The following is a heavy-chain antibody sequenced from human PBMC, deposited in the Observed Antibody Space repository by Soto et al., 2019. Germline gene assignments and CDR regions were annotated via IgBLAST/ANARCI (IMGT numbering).Heavy chain of an antibody. CDR1: GASISPYY. D-gene: IGHD2-15*01. V-gene: IGHV4-59*08. Sequence: SETLSLTCTVSGASISPYYWTWIRQPPGKELEWIGYVYYTGSTNYSPSLESRVTMSLDTSKSQFSLMLTSVTAADTAVYYCARHHEYCSGGTCYVVDYWGPGTLVTFSS. CDR2: VYYTGST. CDR3: ARHHEYCSGGTCYVVDY. J-gene: IGHJ4*02.